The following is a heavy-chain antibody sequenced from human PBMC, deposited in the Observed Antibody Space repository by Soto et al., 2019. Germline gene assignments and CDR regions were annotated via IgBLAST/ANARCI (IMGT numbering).Heavy chain of an antibody. Sequence: GASVKVSCKASGYTLTGYYMHWVRQAPGQGLEWMGWINPNSGGTNYAQKFQGRVTMTRDTSISTAYMELSRLRSDDTAVYYCARYLAYCGGDCYPFQHWGQGTLVTVSS. CDR2: INPNSGGT. D-gene: IGHD2-21*02. CDR1: GYTLTGYY. J-gene: IGHJ1*01. V-gene: IGHV1-2*02. CDR3: ARYLAYCGGDCYPFQH.